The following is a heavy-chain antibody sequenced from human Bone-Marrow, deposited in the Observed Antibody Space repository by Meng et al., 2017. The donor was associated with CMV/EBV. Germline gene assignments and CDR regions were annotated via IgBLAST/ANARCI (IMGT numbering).Heavy chain of an antibody. CDR3: ARDTVANFDY. CDR2: LNPGNGST. Sequence: VSCKASGYTFPDFYMHWVRQAPGQGLEWMGWLNPGNGSTSYAQKFQGRVIMTRDASLSTAYMELSSLRSDDTAVYYCARDTVANFDYWGQGALVTVSS. V-gene: IGHV1-2*02. CDR1: GYTFPDFY. J-gene: IGHJ4*02. D-gene: IGHD5-12*01.